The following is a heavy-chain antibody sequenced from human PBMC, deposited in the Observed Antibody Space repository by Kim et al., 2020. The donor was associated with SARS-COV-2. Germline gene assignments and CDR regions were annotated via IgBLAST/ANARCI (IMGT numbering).Heavy chain of an antibody. CDR2: IYYHGST. Sequence: SETLSLTCSVSGGSITSSDYYWSWIRQAPGQGLEWIGSIYYHGSTYYYPSLKSRVTISVDTFKNQFSLRLKSVTATDRAVYYCARHAGYKYGHDDDLFDYWGQGTLVTVSS. CDR1: GGSITSSDYY. J-gene: IGHJ4*02. CDR3: ARHAGYKYGHDDDLFDY. D-gene: IGHD5-18*01. V-gene: IGHV4-39*01.